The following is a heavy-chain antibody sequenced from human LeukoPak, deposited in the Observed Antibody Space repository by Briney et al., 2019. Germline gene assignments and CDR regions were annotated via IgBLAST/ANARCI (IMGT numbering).Heavy chain of an antibody. J-gene: IGHJ4*02. CDR1: GFTFSSYA. CDR3: AKVFGALPHGYSSGWSHFDY. D-gene: IGHD6-19*01. CDR2: ISGSGGST. V-gene: IGHV3-23*01. Sequence: GGSLRLSCAASGFTFSSYAMSWVRQAPGKGLEWVSAISGSGGSTYYADSVKGRFTISRDNSKNTLYLQMNSLRAEDTAVYYCAKVFGALPHGYSSGWSHFDYWGQGTLVTVSS.